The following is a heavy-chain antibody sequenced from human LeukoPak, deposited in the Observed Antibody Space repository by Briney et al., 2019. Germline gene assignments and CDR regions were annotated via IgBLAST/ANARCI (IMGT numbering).Heavy chain of an antibody. J-gene: IGHJ4*02. CDR3: AKVQAVAGDY. D-gene: IGHD6-19*01. CDR1: GFTFSNYG. V-gene: IGHV3-30*02. Sequence: PGGSLRLSXAASGFTFSNYGMYWVCQAPGKGLEWVAFIRYDGSNKYYADSVKGRFTISRDNSKNTLYLQMNSLRAEDTAVYYCAKVQAVAGDYWGQGTLVTVSS. CDR2: IRYDGSNK.